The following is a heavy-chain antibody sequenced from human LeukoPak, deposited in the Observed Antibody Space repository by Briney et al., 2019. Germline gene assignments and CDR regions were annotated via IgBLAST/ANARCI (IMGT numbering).Heavy chain of an antibody. CDR1: GFTFSSYA. V-gene: IGHV3-30-3*01. Sequence: PGGSLRLSCAASGFTFSSYAMHWVRQAPGKGLEWVAVISYDGSNKYYADSVKGRFTISRDNSKNTLYLQMNSLRAEDTAVYYCAREWRPTYSDFWSGYNEFDYWGQGTLVTVSS. CDR3: AREWRPTYSDFWSGYNEFDY. D-gene: IGHD3-3*01. J-gene: IGHJ4*02. CDR2: ISYDGSNK.